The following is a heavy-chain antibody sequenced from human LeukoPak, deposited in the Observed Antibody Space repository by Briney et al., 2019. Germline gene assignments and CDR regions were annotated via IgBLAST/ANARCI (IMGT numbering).Heavy chain of an antibody. CDR1: GLTFSSYA. CDR2: ISYDGSNK. J-gene: IGHJ4*02. CDR3: AHIVATASQDY. D-gene: IGHD5-12*01. V-gene: IGHV3-30*04. Sequence: GGSLRLSCAASGLTFSSYAMHWVRQAPGKGLEWVAVISYDGSNKYYADSVKGRFTISRDNSKNTLYLQMNSLRAEDTAVYYCAHIVATASQDYWGQGTLVTVSS.